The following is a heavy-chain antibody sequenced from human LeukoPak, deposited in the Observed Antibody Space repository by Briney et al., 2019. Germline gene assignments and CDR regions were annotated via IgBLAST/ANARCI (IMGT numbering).Heavy chain of an antibody. V-gene: IGHV4-59*08. D-gene: IGHD6-13*01. CDR2: IYYSGST. CDR3: ARHWVYSSYYCGMDV. Sequence: SETLSLTCTVSGGSISSYYWSWIRQPPGKGLEWIGYIYYSGSTNYNPSLKSRVTISVDTSKNQFSLKLSSVTAADTAVYYCARHWVYSSYYCGMDVWGQGTTVTVSS. J-gene: IGHJ6*02. CDR1: GGSISSYY.